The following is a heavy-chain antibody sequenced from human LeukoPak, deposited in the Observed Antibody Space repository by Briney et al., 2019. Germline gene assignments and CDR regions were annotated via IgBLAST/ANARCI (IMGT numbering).Heavy chain of an antibody. Sequence: SETLSLTCAVYGGSFSGYYWSWIRQPPGKGLEWIGEINHSGSTNYNPSLKSRVTISVDTSKNQFSPKLSSVTAADTAVYYCARRNFGVVIFDPWGQGTLVTVSS. V-gene: IGHV4-34*01. CDR3: ARRNFGVVIFDP. CDR2: INHSGST. CDR1: GGSFSGYY. D-gene: IGHD3-3*01. J-gene: IGHJ5*02.